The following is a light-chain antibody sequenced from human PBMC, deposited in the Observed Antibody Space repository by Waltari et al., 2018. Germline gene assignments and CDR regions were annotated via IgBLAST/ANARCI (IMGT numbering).Light chain of an antibody. CDR2: DVS. J-gene: IGLJ2*01. CDR3: SSYTSSSTVV. CDR1: SSDVGGYNY. V-gene: IGLV2-14*03. Sequence: QSALTQPASVSGSPGQSITISCTGTSSDVGGYNYVPWYQQHPGKAPKLMIYDVSNRPSGVSNRFSGLQAEDEADYYCSSYTSSSTVVFGGGTKLTVL.